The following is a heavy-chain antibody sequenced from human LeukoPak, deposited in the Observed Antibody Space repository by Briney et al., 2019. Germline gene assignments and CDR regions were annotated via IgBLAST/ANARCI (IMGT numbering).Heavy chain of an antibody. J-gene: IGHJ4*02. D-gene: IGHD1-26*01. CDR2: IIPIFGTA. V-gene: IGHV1-69*05. CDR1: GGTFSSYA. Sequence: SVKVSCKASGGTFSSYAISWVRQAPGQGLEWMGRIIPIFGTANYAQKFQGRVTITTDESTSTAYMGLSSLRSEDTAVYYRAREGMVAQNYFDYWGQGTLVTVSS. CDR3: AREGMVAQNYFDY.